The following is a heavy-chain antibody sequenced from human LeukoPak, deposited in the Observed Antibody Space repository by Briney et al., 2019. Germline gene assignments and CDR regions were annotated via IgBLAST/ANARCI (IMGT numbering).Heavy chain of an antibody. V-gene: IGHV3-48*03. J-gene: IGHJ6*02. Sequence: GGSLRLSCAASGFTFSSYEMNWVRQAPGKGLEGVSYISSSGSTIYYADSVKGRFTISRDNAKNSLYLQMNSLRAEDTAVYYCARVDYDILTGYYFSRSGMDVWGQGTTVTVSS. D-gene: IGHD3-9*01. CDR1: GFTFSSYE. CDR3: ARVDYDILTGYYFSRSGMDV. CDR2: ISSSGSTI.